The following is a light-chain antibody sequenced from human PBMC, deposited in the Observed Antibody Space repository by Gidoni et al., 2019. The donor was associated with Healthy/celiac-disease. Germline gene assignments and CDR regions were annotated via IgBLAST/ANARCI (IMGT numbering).Light chain of an antibody. V-gene: IGKV3-20*01. J-gene: IGKJ1*01. Sequence: EIVLTQSPGTLYLSPGERATLSCRASQSVSSSYLAWYQQKPGPAPRLLIYGASSRPTGIPDRFSGSGSGTDFTLTISRLEPEDFAVYYCQQYGSSPWTFGQGTKVEIK. CDR3: QQYGSSPWT. CDR2: GAS. CDR1: QSVSSSY.